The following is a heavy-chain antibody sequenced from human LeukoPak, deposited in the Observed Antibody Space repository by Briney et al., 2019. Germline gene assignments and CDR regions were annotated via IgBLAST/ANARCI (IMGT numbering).Heavy chain of an antibody. CDR3: VKGLATGADY. CDR1: GFTFDDYA. J-gene: IGHJ4*02. V-gene: IGHV3-43*02. Sequence: GGSLRLSCAASGFTFDDYAMHWVRQAPGKGLEWVSLISGDGGSTYYADSVKGRFTISRDNSKNSLYLQMNSLRTEGTALYYCVKGLATGADYWGQGTLVTVSS. D-gene: IGHD1-26*01. CDR2: ISGDGGST.